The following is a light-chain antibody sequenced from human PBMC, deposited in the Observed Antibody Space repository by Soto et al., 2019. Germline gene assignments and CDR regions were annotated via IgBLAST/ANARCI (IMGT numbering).Light chain of an antibody. J-gene: IGKJ1*01. CDR1: QSVATN. CDR3: QHYNDLPLT. Sequence: EKVMTQSPATLSVSPGERVTLSCRASQSVATNLAWYQQKPGQAPRLLISGAYIRATGIPDRFIGSRSGTEFTLTITTLQSEDFAVYYCQHYNDLPLTFGQGTKVEIK. V-gene: IGKV3-15*01. CDR2: GAY.